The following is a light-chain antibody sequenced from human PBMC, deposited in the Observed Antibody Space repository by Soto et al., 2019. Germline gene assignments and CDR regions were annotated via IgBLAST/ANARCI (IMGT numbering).Light chain of an antibody. V-gene: IGKV1-39*01. CDR3: QQRDSTPYT. Sequence: DIQVSQSPSSLSASVGDRVTITCRASQSISNYLNWYQQKPGKAPNLLIYDASSLLSGVPARFSGSGSGTDFTLTISSLQPEDFAIYYCQQRDSTPYTFGQGTKVDIK. CDR2: DAS. CDR1: QSISNY. J-gene: IGKJ2*01.